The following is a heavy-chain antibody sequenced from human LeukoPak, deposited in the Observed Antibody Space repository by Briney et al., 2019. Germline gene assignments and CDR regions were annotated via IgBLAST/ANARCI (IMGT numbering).Heavy chain of an antibody. CDR2: INPNSGGT. Sequence: ASVKVSCKASGYTFTGYYMHWVRQAPGQGLEWMGWINPNSGGTNYAQKFQGRVTMTRDTSISTAYMELSRLRSDDTAVYYCARGRLEPDYYGSGSYYPGNDYWGQGTLVTVSS. D-gene: IGHD3-10*01. CDR3: ARGRLEPDYYGSGSYYPGNDY. CDR1: GYTFTGYY. J-gene: IGHJ4*02. V-gene: IGHV1-2*02.